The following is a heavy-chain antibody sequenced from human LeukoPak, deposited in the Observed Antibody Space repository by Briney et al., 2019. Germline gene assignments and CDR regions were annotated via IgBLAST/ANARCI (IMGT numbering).Heavy chain of an antibody. CDR2: ISGNSGRI. D-gene: IGHD4-17*01. J-gene: IGHJ4*02. V-gene: IGHV3-23*01. CDR3: ARDGKIYGDHLDY. CDR1: GFIFNSYA. Sequence: GGSLRLSCAASGFIFNSYAMNWVRQAPGKGLEWVSGISGNSGRIDYADSVQGRFTISRDNSKDTLYLQMNSLRAEDTAVYYCARDGKIYGDHLDYWGQGTLVTVSS.